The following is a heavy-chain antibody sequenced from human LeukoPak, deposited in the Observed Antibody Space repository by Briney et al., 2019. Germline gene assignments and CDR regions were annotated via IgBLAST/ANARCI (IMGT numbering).Heavy chain of an antibody. CDR2: IYYTGST. V-gene: IGHV4-59*02. CDR1: GGSVSDYY. Sequence: SETLSLTCTISGGSVSDYYWSWIWQSPGKGLEWIGYIYYTGSTTYNPSLKSRVTMSADTSKNQFSLNLNSATAADTAVYYCAKDRAVWSLEYSWGQGTLVTVSS. CDR3: AKDRAVWSLEYS. D-gene: IGHD6-6*01. J-gene: IGHJ4*02.